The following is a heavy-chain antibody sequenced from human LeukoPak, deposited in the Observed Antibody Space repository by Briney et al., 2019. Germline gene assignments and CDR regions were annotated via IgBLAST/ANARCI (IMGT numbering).Heavy chain of an antibody. CDR3: ARVAAAGTRWFDR. J-gene: IGHJ5*02. CDR1: GYTFTSYG. V-gene: IGHV1-18*01. Sequence: ASVKVSRKAPGYTFTSYGISWVRQAPGQGLEWMGWISAYNGNTNYAQKLQGRVTMTTDTSTSTAYMELRSLRSDDTAVYYCARVAAAGTRWFDRWGQGTMVTVS. D-gene: IGHD6-13*01. CDR2: ISAYNGNT.